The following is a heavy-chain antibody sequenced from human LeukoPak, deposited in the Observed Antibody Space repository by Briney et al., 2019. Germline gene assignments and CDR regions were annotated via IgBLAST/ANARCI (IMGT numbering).Heavy chain of an antibody. J-gene: IGHJ3*02. Sequence: SETLSLTCAVYGGSFSGYYWSWIRQPPGKGLEWIGEINHSGSTNYNPSLKSRVTISVDTSKNQFSLKLSSVTAADTAVYYCATPYSGGYHGLDIWGQGTMVTVSS. CDR3: ATPYSGGYHGLDI. CDR1: GGSFSGYY. V-gene: IGHV4-34*01. CDR2: INHSGST. D-gene: IGHD1-26*01.